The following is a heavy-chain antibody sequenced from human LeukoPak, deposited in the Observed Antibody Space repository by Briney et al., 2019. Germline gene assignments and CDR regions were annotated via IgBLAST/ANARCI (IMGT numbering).Heavy chain of an antibody. Sequence: GGSLRLSCAASGFTFSSYWMSWVRKAPGKGLEWVGNTKQDGSDKYYVDSVKGRFTISRDNAKNSLYLQINSLRAEDTAVYYCARKTVVGSYFDYWGQRTPVTVSS. D-gene: IGHD4-23*01. CDR1: GFTFSSYW. CDR2: TKQDGSDK. J-gene: IGHJ4*02. CDR3: ARKTVVGSYFDY. V-gene: IGHV3-7*03.